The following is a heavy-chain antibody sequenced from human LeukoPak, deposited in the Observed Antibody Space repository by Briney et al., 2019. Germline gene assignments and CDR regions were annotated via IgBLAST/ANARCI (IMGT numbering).Heavy chain of an antibody. CDR2: IYTSGST. Sequence: QPSETLSLTCTVSGGSISIGSYYWSWIRQPAGKGLEWIGRIYTSGSTNYNPSLKSRVTISVDTSTNQFSLKLSSVTAADTAVYYCARDVGATTDWFDPWGQGTLVTVSS. D-gene: IGHD1-26*01. V-gene: IGHV4-61*02. CDR3: ARDVGATTDWFDP. CDR1: GGSISIGSYY. J-gene: IGHJ5*02.